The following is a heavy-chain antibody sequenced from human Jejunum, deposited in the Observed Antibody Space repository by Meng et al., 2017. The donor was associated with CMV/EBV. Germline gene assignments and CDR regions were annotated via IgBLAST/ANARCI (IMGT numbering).Heavy chain of an antibody. Sequence: SLTCTVSGGSISGYYWSWIRQPPGEGLEWVGYIYYTGGTNYNPSLESRATISLDRTKSQFSLKLTSVTPADTAVYYCARVRGGFDPWGQGILVTVSS. D-gene: IGHD2-15*01. CDR2: IYYTGGT. J-gene: IGHJ5*02. CDR1: GGSISGYY. CDR3: ARVRGGFDP. V-gene: IGHV4-59*01.